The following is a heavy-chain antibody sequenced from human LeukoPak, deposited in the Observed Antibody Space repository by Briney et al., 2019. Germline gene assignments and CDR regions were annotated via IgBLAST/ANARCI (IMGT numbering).Heavy chain of an antibody. CDR1: GFTITDHH. V-gene: IGHV3-23*01. J-gene: IGHJ6*02. CDR2: ISGSGGST. D-gene: IGHD2/OR15-2a*01. CDR3: AKSSFRAEYNGMDV. Sequence: GGSLRLSCAASGFTITDHHMDWVRQAPGKGLEWVSAISGSGGSTYYADSVKGRFTISRDNSKNTLYLQMNSLRAEDTAVYYCAKSSFRAEYNGMDVWGQGTTVTVSS.